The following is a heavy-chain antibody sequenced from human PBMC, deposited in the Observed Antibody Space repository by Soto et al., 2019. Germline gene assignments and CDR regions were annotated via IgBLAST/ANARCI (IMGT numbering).Heavy chain of an antibody. CDR1: GFTFSTYW. D-gene: IGHD6-13*01. Sequence: GGSLRLSCAASGFTFSTYWMHWARQAPGKGLVWASRSNSDGSSTSYADSVKGRFTISRDNAKNTLYLQMNSLRAEDTALYYCATGYISSWHYTLSYWGQGVLVTASS. V-gene: IGHV3-74*01. CDR3: ATGYISSWHYTLSY. J-gene: IGHJ4*02. CDR2: SNSDGSST.